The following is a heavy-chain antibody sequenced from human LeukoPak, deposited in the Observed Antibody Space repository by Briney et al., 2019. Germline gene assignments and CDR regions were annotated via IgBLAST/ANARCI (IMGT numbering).Heavy chain of an antibody. CDR3: ARGIGLLATSFDY. V-gene: IGHV3-30-3*01. J-gene: IGHJ4*02. Sequence: GGSLRLSCAASGFTFSSYAMHWVRQAPGKGLEWVAVISYDGSNKYYADSVKGRFTISRDNSKNTLYLQMNSLRAEDTAVYYCARGIGLLATSFDYWGQGTLVTVSS. D-gene: IGHD3-22*01. CDR2: ISYDGSNK. CDR1: GFTFSSYA.